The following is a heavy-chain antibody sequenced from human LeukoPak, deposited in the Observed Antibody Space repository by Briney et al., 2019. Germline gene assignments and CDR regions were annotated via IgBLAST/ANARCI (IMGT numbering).Heavy chain of an antibody. CDR2: INAGNGNT. CDR1: GYTFTSYA. D-gene: IGHD3-10*01. J-gene: IGHJ4*02. CDR3: ARNAVRGVIIVPPPY. Sequence: ASVKVSCKASGYTFTSYAMHWVRQAPGQRLEWMGWINAGNGNTKYSQKFQGRVTITRDTSASTAYMELSSLRPEDTAVYYCARNAVRGVIIVPPPYWGQGTLVTVSS. V-gene: IGHV1-3*01.